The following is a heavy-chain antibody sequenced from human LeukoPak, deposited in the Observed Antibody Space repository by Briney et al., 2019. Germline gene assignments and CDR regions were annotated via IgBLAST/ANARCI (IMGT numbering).Heavy chain of an antibody. J-gene: IGHJ4*02. Sequence: GGSLRLSCAASGFTFSSYSMNWVRQAPGKGLEWVSSISSSSSYIYYADSVKGRFTISRDNAKTSLYLQMNSLRAEDTAVYYCASPYSSRWYELCYWGQGTLVTVSS. CDR1: GFTFSSYS. CDR2: ISSSSSYI. CDR3: ASPYSSRWYELCY. D-gene: IGHD6-13*01. V-gene: IGHV3-21*01.